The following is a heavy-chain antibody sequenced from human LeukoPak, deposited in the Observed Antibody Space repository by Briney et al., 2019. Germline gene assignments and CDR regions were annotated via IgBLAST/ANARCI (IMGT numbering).Heavy chain of an antibody. CDR2: IRYDGSNK. Sequence: PGGSLRLSCAASGFTFSSYGMHWVRQAPGKGLEWVAFIRYDGSNKYYADSVKGRFTISRDNSKNTLYLQMNSLRAEDTAVYYCARDGGFGILYYFDYWGQGTLVTVSS. CDR1: GFTFSSYG. CDR3: ARDGGFGILYYFDY. V-gene: IGHV3-30*02. J-gene: IGHJ4*02. D-gene: IGHD3-16*01.